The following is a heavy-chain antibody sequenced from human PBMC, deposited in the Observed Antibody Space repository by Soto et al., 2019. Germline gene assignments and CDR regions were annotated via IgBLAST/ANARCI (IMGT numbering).Heavy chain of an antibody. Sequence: LRLSCAASGFTFSSYAMSWVRQASGKGLEWVSAISGSGGSTYYADSVKGRFTISRDNSKNTLYLQMNSLRAEDTAVYYCAKGGKAYYYDSSGFTHWGQGTLVTVSS. CDR3: AKGGKAYYYDSSGFTH. D-gene: IGHD3-22*01. V-gene: IGHV3-23*01. CDR2: ISGSGGST. J-gene: IGHJ4*02. CDR1: GFTFSSYA.